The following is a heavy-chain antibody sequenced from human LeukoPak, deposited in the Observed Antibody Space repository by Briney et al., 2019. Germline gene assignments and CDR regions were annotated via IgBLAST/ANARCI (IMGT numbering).Heavy chain of an antibody. V-gene: IGHV4-38-2*02. CDR3: ARARPRYCSSTSCYPNYFDY. CDR1: GYSISSGYY. Sequence: SETLSLTCTVSGYSISSGYYWGWIRQPPGKGLEWIGNIYHSGSTYYNPSLKSRVTISVDTSKNQFSLKLSSVTAADTAVYYCARARPRYCSSTSCYPNYFDYWGQGTLVTVSS. J-gene: IGHJ4*02. D-gene: IGHD2-2*01. CDR2: IYHSGST.